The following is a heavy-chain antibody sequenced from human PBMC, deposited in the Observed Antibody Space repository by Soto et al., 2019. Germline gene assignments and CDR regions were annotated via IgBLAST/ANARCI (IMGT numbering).Heavy chain of an antibody. V-gene: IGHV1-18*01. CDR2: INAYKGKK. D-gene: IGHD6-19*01. CDR1: LNTFTGYG. Sequence: ASRKVSCNASLNTFTGYGVTWGRQAPGQGLEWMGWINAYKGKKKLAQRFQGRVTMTLDTPTSSAYMDLRGLKLDDPAIYYGARDPGDHSGWYGDLWG. CDR3: ARDPGDHSGWYGDL. J-gene: IGHJ6*02.